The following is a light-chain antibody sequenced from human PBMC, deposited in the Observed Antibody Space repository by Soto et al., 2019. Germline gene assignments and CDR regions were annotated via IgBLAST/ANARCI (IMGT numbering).Light chain of an antibody. J-gene: IGKJ5*01. CDR2: DAS. CDR3: QQSYSTSIT. V-gene: IGKV1-5*01. CDR1: QSISSW. Sequence: DIQMTQSPSSLSASVVDRVTITCRASQSISSWLAWYQQKPGKAPKLLIYDASSLESGVPSRFSGSGSGTEFTLTISSLQPEDFATYYCQQSYSTSITFGQGTRLEIK.